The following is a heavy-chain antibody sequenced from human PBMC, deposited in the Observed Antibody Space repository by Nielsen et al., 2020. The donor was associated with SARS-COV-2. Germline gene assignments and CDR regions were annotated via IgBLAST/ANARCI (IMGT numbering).Heavy chain of an antibody. J-gene: IGHJ4*02. CDR1: GGSISSSNSY. CDR2: IYFSGKT. D-gene: IGHD6-19*01. CDR3: ARRSGSGWLFDN. V-gene: IGHV4-39*01. Sequence: SETLSLTCTVSGGSISSSNSYWGWIRQPPRKGLEWIGSIYFSGKTYYNPSLKSRVTIFVEASKNQFSLNLSSVTAADTAVYYCARRSGSGWLFDNWGQGTLVTVSS.